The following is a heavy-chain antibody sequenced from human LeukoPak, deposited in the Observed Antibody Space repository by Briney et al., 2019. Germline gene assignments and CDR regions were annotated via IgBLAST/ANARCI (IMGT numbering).Heavy chain of an antibody. D-gene: IGHD3-22*01. V-gene: IGHV1-2*02. CDR3: ARDPYYYDGSGHYYY. J-gene: IGHJ4*02. CDR1: GYTFTGYY. CDR2: INPNSGGT. Sequence: ASVKVSCKASGYTFTGYYMHWVRQAPGQGLEWMGWINPNSGGTNYAQKFQGRVTMTRDTSISTAYMELSRLRSDDTAVYYCARDPYYYDGSGHYYYWGQGTLVTVSS.